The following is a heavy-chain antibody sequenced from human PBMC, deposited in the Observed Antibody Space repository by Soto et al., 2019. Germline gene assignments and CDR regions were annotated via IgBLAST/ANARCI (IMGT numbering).Heavy chain of an antibody. D-gene: IGHD1-26*01. CDR1: GGSISRKSYY. CDR2: INNSGRT. V-gene: IGHV4-39*01. J-gene: IGHJ5*01. Sequence: SXTLSLTCTVSGGSISRKSYYWCWIRQRPGKGLEWMGSINNSGRTYYNPSLKSRVTISVDTSKNQFSLKLTSVTAADTAVYYCARHDSGTDSWGQGTLVTVSS. CDR3: ARHDSGTDS.